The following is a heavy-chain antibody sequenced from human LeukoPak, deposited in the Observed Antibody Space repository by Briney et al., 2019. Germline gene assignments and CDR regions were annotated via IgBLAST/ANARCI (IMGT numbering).Heavy chain of an antibody. D-gene: IGHD6-6*01. CDR3: ATGGRSSIDY. V-gene: IGHV4-59*12. CDR2: IYYSGST. Sequence: SETLSLTCTVSGGSISSYYWSWIRQPPGKGLEWIGYIYYSGSTNYNPSLKSRVTISVDTSKNQFSLKLSSVTAADTAVYYCATGGRSSIDYWGQGTQVTVSS. CDR1: GGSISSYY. J-gene: IGHJ4*02.